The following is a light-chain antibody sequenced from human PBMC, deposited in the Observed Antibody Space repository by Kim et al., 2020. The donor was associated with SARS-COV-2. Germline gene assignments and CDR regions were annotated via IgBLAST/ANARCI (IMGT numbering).Light chain of an antibody. CDR1: SSNIVSNY. Sequence: GQRVTISCSGSSSNIVSNYVYWYQQLPGTAPKLLIYRNNQRPSVVPDRFSGSKSGTSASLAISGLRSEDEADYYCAAWDDSLSGVVFGGGTQLTVL. CDR2: RNN. CDR3: AAWDDSLSGVV. J-gene: IGLJ2*01. V-gene: IGLV1-47*01.